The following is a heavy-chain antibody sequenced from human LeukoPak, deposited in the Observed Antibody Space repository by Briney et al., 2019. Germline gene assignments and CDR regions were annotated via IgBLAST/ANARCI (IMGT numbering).Heavy chain of an antibody. J-gene: IGHJ4*02. D-gene: IGHD1-7*01. CDR2: IYYSRNT. CDR3: ARRPNWNFEYYFDY. V-gene: IGHV4-39*01. CDR1: GGSISNSAYY. Sequence: SETLSLTCTVSGGSISNSAYYWGRIRQPPGKGLEWIGSIYYSRNTYYNPSLKSRVIISVDTSKNQFSLKLSSETAADTAVYYCARRPNWNFEYYFDYWGQGTLVTVSS.